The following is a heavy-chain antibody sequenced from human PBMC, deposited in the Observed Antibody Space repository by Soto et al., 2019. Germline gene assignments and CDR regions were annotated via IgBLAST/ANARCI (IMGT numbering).Heavy chain of an antibody. D-gene: IGHD3-3*01. CDR3: ARDRKYYDFWSGYYPHYGMDV. V-gene: IGHV4-59*01. Sequence: QVQLQESGPGLVKPSETLSLTCTVSGGSISSYYWSWIRQPPGKGLEWIGYIYYSGSTNYNPSLKRRVTISVDTSKNQFSLKLSSVTAADTAVYYCARDRKYYDFWSGYYPHYGMDVWGQGTTVTVSS. CDR1: GGSISSYY. CDR2: IYYSGST. J-gene: IGHJ6*02.